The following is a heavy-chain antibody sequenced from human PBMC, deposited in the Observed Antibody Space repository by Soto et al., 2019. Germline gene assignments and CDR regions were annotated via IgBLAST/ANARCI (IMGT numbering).Heavy chain of an antibody. J-gene: IGHJ4*02. CDR3: ARDHRTLRYFDWFSPYYFDY. D-gene: IGHD3-9*01. Sequence: QVQLVQSGAEVKKPGASVKVSCKASGYTFTSYGISWVRQAPGQGLEWMGWISAYNGNTNYAQKLQGRVTMTTDTYTSTDDMELRSLRSDDTAVYYCARDHRTLRYFDWFSPYYFDYWGQGTLVTVSS. CDR2: ISAYNGNT. V-gene: IGHV1-18*04. CDR1: GYTFTSYG.